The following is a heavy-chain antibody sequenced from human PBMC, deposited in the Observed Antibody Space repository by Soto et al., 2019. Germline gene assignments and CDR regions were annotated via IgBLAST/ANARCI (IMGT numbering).Heavy chain of an antibody. CDR3: ARLLTGTTNY. D-gene: IGHD1-7*01. CDR1: GFTFSSYA. V-gene: IGHV3-30-3*01. CDR2: ISYDGSNK. J-gene: IGHJ4*02. Sequence: VQLVESGGGVVQPGRSLRLSCAASGFTFSSYAMHWVRQAPGKGLEWVAVISYDGSNKYYADSVKGRFTISRDNSKNTLYLQMNSLRAEDTAVYYCARLLTGTTNYWGQGTLVTVSS.